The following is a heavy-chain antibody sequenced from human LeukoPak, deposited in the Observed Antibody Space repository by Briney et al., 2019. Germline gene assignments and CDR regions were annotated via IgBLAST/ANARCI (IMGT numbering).Heavy chain of an antibody. CDR1: GFSPSRSN. Sequence: RRSPRLSCAASGFSPSRSNMAWVRQAPAKRHERGSIMYIAGKTLHADPVKGRFTLSRDNSQNTFSLQMKGLTPEGTAGYICAKGYCYNGNCPFAVDSWGQGTWSPSPQ. CDR3: AKGYCYNGNCPFAVDS. D-gene: IGHD2-8*01. J-gene: IGHJ4*02. CDR2: MYIAGKT. V-gene: IGHV3-66*02.